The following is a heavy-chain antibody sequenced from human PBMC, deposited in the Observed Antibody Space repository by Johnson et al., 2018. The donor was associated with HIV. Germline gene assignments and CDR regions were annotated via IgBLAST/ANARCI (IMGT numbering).Heavy chain of an antibody. V-gene: IGHV3-23*04. CDR2: ISGSGGGI. CDR1: GFTFSTYA. Sequence: VQLVESGGGVVQPGRSLRLSCAASGFTFSTYAMNWVRQAPGKGLEWVSAISGSGGGIYYAASVKGRFTISRDNARNSLYLQMNSLRAEDTAVYYCARVRYSSGWPIYAFDIWGQGTVVIVSS. CDR3: ARVRYSSGWPIYAFDI. J-gene: IGHJ3*02. D-gene: IGHD6-19*01.